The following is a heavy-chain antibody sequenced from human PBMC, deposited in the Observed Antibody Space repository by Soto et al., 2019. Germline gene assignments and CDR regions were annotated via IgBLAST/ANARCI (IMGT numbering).Heavy chain of an antibody. J-gene: IGHJ4*02. Sequence: GGSLRLSCAASGFTFSSYAMSWVRQAPGKGLEWVSAISGSGGSTYYADSVKGRFTISRDNSKNTLYLQMNSLRAEDTAVYYYATSDYGGNSGLYDYWGQGTLVTVSS. CDR3: ATSDYGGNSGLYDY. D-gene: IGHD4-17*01. CDR1: GFTFSSYA. V-gene: IGHV3-23*01. CDR2: ISGSGGST.